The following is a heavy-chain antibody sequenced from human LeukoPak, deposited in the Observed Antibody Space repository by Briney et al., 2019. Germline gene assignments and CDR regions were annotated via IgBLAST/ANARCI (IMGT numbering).Heavy chain of an antibody. V-gene: IGHV4-31*03. CDR3: ASTNYGDYFDY. Sequence: PSQTLSLTCTVSGGSISSGGYYWSWIRQHPGKGLEWIGYIYYSGSTYYNPSLKSRVSISIDKSKNQFSLKLSSLTAADTAVYHCASTNYGDYFDYWGQGTLVTVSS. D-gene: IGHD4-17*01. CDR2: IYYSGST. CDR1: GGSISSGGYY. J-gene: IGHJ4*02.